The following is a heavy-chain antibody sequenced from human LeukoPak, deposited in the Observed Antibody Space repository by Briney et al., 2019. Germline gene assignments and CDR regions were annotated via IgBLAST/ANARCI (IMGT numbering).Heavy chain of an antibody. V-gene: IGHV4-59*01. D-gene: IGHD4-17*01. CDR1: GGSISSYY. J-gene: IGHJ4*02. CDR2: IYFSGST. Sequence: PSETLSLTCTVSGGSISSYYWSWIRQPPGKGLEWIGYIYFSGSTNYNPSLKSRVTISVDTSKNQFSLKLSSVTAADTAVYYCARETDGDYVYYFDYWGQGTLVTVSS. CDR3: ARETDGDYVYYFDY.